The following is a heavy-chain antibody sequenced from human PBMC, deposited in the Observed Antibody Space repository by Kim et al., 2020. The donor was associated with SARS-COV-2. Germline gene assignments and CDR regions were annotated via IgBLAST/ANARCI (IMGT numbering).Heavy chain of an antibody. CDR2: FDPEDGET. CDR3: ATDQGSSWYSFDY. Sequence: ASVKVSCKVSGYTLTESSMHWVRQAPGKGLEWMGGFDPEDGETIYAQKFQGRVTMTEDTSTDTAYMELSSLRSEDTAVYYCATDQGSSWYSFDYWGQGTLVTVSS. D-gene: IGHD6-13*01. V-gene: IGHV1-24*01. J-gene: IGHJ4*02. CDR1: GYTLTESS.